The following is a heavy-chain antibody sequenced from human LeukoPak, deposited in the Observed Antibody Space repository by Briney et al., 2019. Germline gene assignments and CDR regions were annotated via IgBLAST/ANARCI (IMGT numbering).Heavy chain of an antibody. J-gene: IGHJ5*02. Sequence: GGSLRLSCAASGFLFSGYWMSWVRQAPGKGLEWVANIKQDGNEKYYVDSVKGRFTISRDNAKNSLYLQMNSLRAEDTAVYYCAKGAASAWDNWFDPWGQGTLVTVSS. CDR1: GFLFSGYW. D-gene: IGHD2-15*01. CDR3: AKGAASAWDNWFDP. V-gene: IGHV3-7*01. CDR2: IKQDGNEK.